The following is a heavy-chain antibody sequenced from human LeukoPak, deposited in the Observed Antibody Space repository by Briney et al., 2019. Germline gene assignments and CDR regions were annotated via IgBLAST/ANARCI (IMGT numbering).Heavy chain of an antibody. CDR2: INPDGSTT. D-gene: IGHD6-6*01. Sequence: PGGSLRLSCAASGLTIRSYWMYWARQAPGEGLVWVSRINPDGSTTDYADSVRGRFTISRDNANNLLYLQMNSLRAEDTAVYYCARESFAARWDWGQGTLVTVSS. CDR3: ARESFAARWD. CDR1: GLTIRSYW. J-gene: IGHJ4*02. V-gene: IGHV3-74*01.